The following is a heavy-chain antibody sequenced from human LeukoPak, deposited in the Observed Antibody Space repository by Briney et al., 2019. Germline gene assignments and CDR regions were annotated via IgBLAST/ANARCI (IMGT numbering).Heavy chain of an antibody. CDR3: ARSYGDYRLYFDY. J-gene: IGHJ4*02. CDR2: IYYSGST. CDR1: GGSISSYY. V-gene: IGHV4-59*01. D-gene: IGHD4-17*01. Sequence: SETLSLTCTVSGGSISSYYWSWIRQPPGKGLEWIGYIYYSGSTNYNPSLKSRVTISVDTSKNQFSLRLSSVTAADTAVYYCARSYGDYRLYFDYWGQGTLVTVSS.